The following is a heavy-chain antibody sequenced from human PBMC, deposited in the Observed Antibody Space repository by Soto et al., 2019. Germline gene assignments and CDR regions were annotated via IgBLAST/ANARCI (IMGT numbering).Heavy chain of an antibody. CDR3: ARSIFGVVINPEAFDI. V-gene: IGHV5-51*01. J-gene: IGHJ3*02. D-gene: IGHD3-3*01. CDR2: IYPGDSDT. CDR1: GYSFTSYW. Sequence: PGESLKISCKGSGYSFTSYWIGWVRQMPGKGLEWMGIIYPGDSDTRYSPSFQGQVTISADKSISTAYLQWSSLKASGTAMYYCARSIFGVVINPEAFDIWGQGTMVTVSS.